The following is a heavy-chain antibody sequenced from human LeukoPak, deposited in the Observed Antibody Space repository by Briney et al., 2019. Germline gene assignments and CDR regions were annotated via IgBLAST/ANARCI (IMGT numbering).Heavy chain of an antibody. CDR1: AFTFRNYA. J-gene: IGHJ3*01. CDR2: ISGNGGRT. D-gene: IGHD2-15*01. Sequence: GGSLRLSCAASAFTFRNYAMSWVRQAPGKGLEWVSTISGNGGRTYDADSVKGRFTISRDNSKSTLYLQMNSLGAEDTATYYCAKDRGGYCGGGTCWGVFDVWGQGTMVTVSS. CDR3: AKDRGGYCGGGTCWGVFDV. V-gene: IGHV3-23*01.